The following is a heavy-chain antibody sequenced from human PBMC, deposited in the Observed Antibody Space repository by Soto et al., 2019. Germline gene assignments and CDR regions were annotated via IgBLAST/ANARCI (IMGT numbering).Heavy chain of an antibody. CDR1: GYTFRSHG. Sequence: QVQLVQSAAEVKKPGASVKVSCATSGYTFRSHGISWVRQAPGHGLEWMGWISAYNGNTDYVRRFQGRITMTTDASTNTAYIELRYLTYDDTAVYYCVRDSGSGYDRWGQGTRVTVSA. V-gene: IGHV1-18*01. D-gene: IGHD3-22*01. CDR2: ISAYNGNT. CDR3: VRDSGSGYDR. J-gene: IGHJ5*02.